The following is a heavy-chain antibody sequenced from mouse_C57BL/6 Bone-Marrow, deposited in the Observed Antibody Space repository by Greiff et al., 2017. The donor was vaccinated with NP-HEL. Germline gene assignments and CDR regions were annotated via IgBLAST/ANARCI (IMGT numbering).Heavy chain of an antibody. V-gene: IGHV1-9*01. Sequence: VQLVESGAELMKPGASVKLSCKATGYTFTGYWIEWVKQRPGHGLEWIGEILPGSGSTNYNEKFKGKATFTAETSSNTAYMQLSSLTTEDSAIYYCASPYYNGSSYTYWYFDVWGTGTTVTVSS. D-gene: IGHD1-1*01. CDR1: GYTFTGYW. CDR2: ILPGSGST. CDR3: ASPYYNGSSYTYWYFDV. J-gene: IGHJ1*03.